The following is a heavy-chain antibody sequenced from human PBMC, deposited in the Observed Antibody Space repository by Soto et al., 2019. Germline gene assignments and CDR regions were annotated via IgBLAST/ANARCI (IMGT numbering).Heavy chain of an antibody. CDR1: GFTFSDYA. D-gene: IGHD4-17*01. CDR2: ISGGGGIT. V-gene: IGHV3-23*01. J-gene: IGHJ4*02. CDR3: AKDKSRWVTVNADF. Sequence: EVQLLESGGGLVQPGGSLTLSCTGAGFTFSDYAMSWVRQAPGKGLEWVSSISGGGGITHYADSVRGRFTISRDNSTDTLYLQMNSLRAEDTAVYFCAKDKSRWVTVNADFWGQGTLVTVSS.